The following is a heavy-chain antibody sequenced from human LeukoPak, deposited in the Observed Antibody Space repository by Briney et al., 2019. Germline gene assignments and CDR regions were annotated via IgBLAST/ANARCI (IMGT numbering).Heavy chain of an antibody. CDR3: ARDRYSYGYIAY. V-gene: IGHV3-48*01. J-gene: IGHJ4*02. Sequence: PGGSLRLSCAASGFTFSSYSMTWVRQAPGKGLEWVSYITSSNNIYYADSVKGRFTISRDNAKRSLYLQMNSLRAEDTAVYYCARDRYSYGYIAYWGQGTLVTVSS. CDR2: ITSSNNI. CDR1: GFTFSSYS. D-gene: IGHD5-18*01.